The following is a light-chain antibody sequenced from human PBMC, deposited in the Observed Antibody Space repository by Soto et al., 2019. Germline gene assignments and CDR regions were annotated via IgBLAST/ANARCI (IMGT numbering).Light chain of an antibody. Sequence: EIVLTQSPDTLSLSPGERATLSCRASQSVSSYLAWYQQKPGQAPRLLIYDASNRATGIPARFSGSGSGTDFTLTISRLEPEDFAVYYCQQRSFWPLTFGGGTKVEIK. CDR1: QSVSSY. V-gene: IGKV3-11*01. CDR2: DAS. CDR3: QQRSFWPLT. J-gene: IGKJ4*01.